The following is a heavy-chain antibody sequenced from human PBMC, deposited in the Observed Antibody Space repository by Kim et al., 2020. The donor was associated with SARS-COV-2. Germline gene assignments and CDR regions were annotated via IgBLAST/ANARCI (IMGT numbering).Heavy chain of an antibody. V-gene: IGHV3-15*01. CDR2: IKSKTDGGTT. J-gene: IGHJ4*02. Sequence: GGSLRLSCAASGFTFSNAWMSWVRQAPGKGLEWVGRIKSKTDGGTTDYAAPVKGRFTISRDDSKNTLYLQMNSLKTEDTAVYYCTTEHYYDSSGYNDYWGQGTLVTVSS. D-gene: IGHD3-22*01. CDR3: TTEHYYDSSGYNDY. CDR1: GFTFSNAW.